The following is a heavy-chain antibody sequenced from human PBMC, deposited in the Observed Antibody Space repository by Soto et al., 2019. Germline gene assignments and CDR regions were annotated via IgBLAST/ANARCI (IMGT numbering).Heavy chain of an antibody. V-gene: IGHV3-30*18. CDR1: GFTFSSYG. J-gene: IGHJ4*02. CDR2: ISYDGSNK. Sequence: QVQLVESGGGVVQPGRSLRLSCAASGFTFSSYGMHWVRQAPGKGLEWVAVISYDGSNKYYADSVKGRFTISRDNSKKAMYLQTNSLRAEDTAVYYCAKATPVAAAGRRNTGRPKVDYWGQGTLVTVSS. D-gene: IGHD6-13*01. CDR3: AKATPVAAAGRRNTGRPKVDY.